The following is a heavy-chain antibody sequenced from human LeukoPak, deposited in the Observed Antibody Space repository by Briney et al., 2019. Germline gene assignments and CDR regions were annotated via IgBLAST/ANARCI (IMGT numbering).Heavy chain of an antibody. CDR1: GYTFTSYD. D-gene: IGHD3-10*02. Sequence: GASVKVSCKASGYTFTSYDINWVRQATGQGLEWMGWMNPNSGNTGYAQKFQGRVTMTRNTSISTAYMELSSLRSEDTAVYYCAIKYNVRGWYYYYYMDVWGKGTTVTVSS. CDR3: AIKYNVRGWYYYYYMDV. J-gene: IGHJ6*03. CDR2: MNPNSGNT. V-gene: IGHV1-8*01.